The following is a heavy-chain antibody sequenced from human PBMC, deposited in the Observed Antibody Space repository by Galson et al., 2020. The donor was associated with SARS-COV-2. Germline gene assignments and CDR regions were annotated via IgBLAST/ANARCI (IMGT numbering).Heavy chain of an antibody. J-gene: IGHJ3*02. D-gene: IGHD3-9*01. CDR3: ARDSIDYDAFDI. CDR1: GYSFTNYA. CDR2: IDTNTGNP. V-gene: IGHV7-4-1*02. Sequence: ASVKVSCKASGYSFTNYAIHWVRQAPGQGLEWMGGIDTNTGNPTYAQGFTGRFVFSLDTSVSTAFLQINSLKAEDTAVYYCARDSIDYDAFDIWGQGTMVTVSS.